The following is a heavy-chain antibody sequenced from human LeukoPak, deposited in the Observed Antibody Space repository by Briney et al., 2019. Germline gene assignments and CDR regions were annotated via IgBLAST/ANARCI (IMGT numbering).Heavy chain of an antibody. D-gene: IGHD3-22*01. J-gene: IGHJ4*02. CDR3: ARSDSSGYYRYYFDY. CDR2: IYTSGST. V-gene: IGHV4-4*07. CDR1: GGSISSSY. Sequence: SETLSLTFPVTGGSISSSYWSWIRQPAPTGLPLIGRIYTSGSTNYNPSLKSRVTMSVDTSKNQFSLKLSSVTAADTAVYYCARSDSSGYYRYYFDYWGQGTLVTVSS.